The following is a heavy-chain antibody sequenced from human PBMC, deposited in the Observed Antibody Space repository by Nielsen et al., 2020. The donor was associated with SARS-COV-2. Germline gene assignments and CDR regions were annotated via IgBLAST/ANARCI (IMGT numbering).Heavy chain of an antibody. J-gene: IGHJ4*02. V-gene: IGHV3-74*01. CDR2: INSDGSST. D-gene: IGHD6-13*01. CDR1: GFTFSSYW. CDR3: ATPSRSYSSSWYCDFDY. Sequence: GGSLRLSCAASGFTFSSYWMHWVRQAPGKGLVWVSRINSDGSSTSYADSVKGRFTISRDNAKNTLYLQMNSLRAEDTAVYYCATPSRSYSSSWYCDFDYWGQGTLVTVSS.